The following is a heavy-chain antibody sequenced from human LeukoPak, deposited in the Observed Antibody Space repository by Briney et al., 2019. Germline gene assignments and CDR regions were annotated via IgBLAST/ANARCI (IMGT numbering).Heavy chain of an antibody. CDR3: ARDHCASTGCYEDYYYGLDV. V-gene: IGHV1-2*02. CDR1: GYTFSGNY. Sequence: ASVKVSCKASGYTFSGNYKQWVGQAPGQGLEWMGWINPNSGGTNYAQNFQGRVTVTRDTSISTVYMELSRLTSDDTAVYYCARDHCASTGCYEDYYYGLDVWGQGTTVTVSS. J-gene: IGHJ6*02. D-gene: IGHD2-2*01. CDR2: INPNSGGT.